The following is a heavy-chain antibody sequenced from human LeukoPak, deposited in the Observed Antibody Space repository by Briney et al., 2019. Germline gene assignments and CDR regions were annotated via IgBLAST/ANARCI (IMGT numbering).Heavy chain of an antibody. V-gene: IGHV1-18*01. CDR2: ISAYNGNT. CDR1: GYTFTSYG. CDR3: ARDLYYYGSGSYYSPVDY. D-gene: IGHD3-10*01. J-gene: IGHJ4*02. Sequence: ASVKVSCKASGYTFTSYGISWVRQAPGQGLEWMGWISAYNGNTNYAQKLQGRVTMTTDTSTSTAYMELRSLRSDDTAVYYCARDLYYYGSGSYYSPVDYWGQGTLVTVSS.